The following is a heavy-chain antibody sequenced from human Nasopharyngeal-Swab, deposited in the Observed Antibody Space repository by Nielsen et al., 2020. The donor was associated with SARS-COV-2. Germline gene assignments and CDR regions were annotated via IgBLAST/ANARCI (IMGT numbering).Heavy chain of an antibody. D-gene: IGHD5-12*01. CDR1: GYTFTSYD. V-gene: IGHV1-8*01. CDR2: MNPNSGNT. Sequence: ASVKVSCKASGYTFTSYDINWVRQATGQGLEWMGWMNPNSGNTGYAQKFQGRVTMTRNTSISTAYMQLSSLRFEDTAVYYCARGFLVATIFHYYYSMDVWGKGTTVTVSS. J-gene: IGHJ6*03. CDR3: ARGFLVATIFHYYYSMDV.